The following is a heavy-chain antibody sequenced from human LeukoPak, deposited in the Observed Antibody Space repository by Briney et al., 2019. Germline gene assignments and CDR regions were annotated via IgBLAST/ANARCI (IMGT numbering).Heavy chain of an antibody. CDR1: GGSLTRYH. CDR2: INYSGST. D-gene: IGHD2-21*02. J-gene: IGHJ2*01. CDR3: ARDKEYCGGDCSYWYFDL. V-gene: IGHV4-59*12. Sequence: SETLSLTCTVSGGSLTRYHWGWIRQPPGKGLEWIGYINYSGSTNYSPSLESRVTISLDTSKNQFSLQLSSVTAADTAVYYCARDKEYCGGDCSYWYFDLWGRGTAVTVSS.